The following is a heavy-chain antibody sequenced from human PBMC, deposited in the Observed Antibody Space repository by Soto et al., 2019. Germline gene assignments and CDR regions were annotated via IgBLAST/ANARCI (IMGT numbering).Heavy chain of an antibody. Sequence: ALVKVSCKASGYTFTSYAMHWVRQAPGQRFEWMGWINAGNGNTKYSQKFQGRVTITRDTSASTAYMELSSLRSEDTAVYYCARGWSGYYTVNDYWGQGTLVTSPQ. CDR1: GYTFTSYA. CDR3: ARGWSGYYTVNDY. J-gene: IGHJ4*02. V-gene: IGHV1-3*01. CDR2: INAGNGNT. D-gene: IGHD3-3*01.